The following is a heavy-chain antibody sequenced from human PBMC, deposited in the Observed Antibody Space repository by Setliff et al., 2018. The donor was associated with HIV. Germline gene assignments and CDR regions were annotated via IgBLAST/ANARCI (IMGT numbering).Heavy chain of an antibody. V-gene: IGHV4-34*01. Sequence: SETLSLTCAVYNGSFSGYYWTWIRQPPGKGLEWIGEINHSGSTNYNPSLKSRVTISVDTSKNQFSLKLSSVTAADTAVYYCARGSIAARRFLGQGSYFQHWGQGTLVTVSS. CDR3: ARGSIAARRFLGQGSYFQH. D-gene: IGHD6-6*01. CDR2: INHSGST. CDR1: NGSFSGYY. J-gene: IGHJ1*01.